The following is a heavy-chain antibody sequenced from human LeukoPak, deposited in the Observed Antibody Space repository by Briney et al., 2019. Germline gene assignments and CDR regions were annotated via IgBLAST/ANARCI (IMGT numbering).Heavy chain of an antibody. J-gene: IGHJ4*02. D-gene: IGHD3-16*01. CDR3: ARDVTAFDY. Sequence: GGSLGLSCAASGLTFSSYWMSWVRQAPGKGLEWVANIKEDGTGKYYVDFVKGRFTISRDNAKNSLYLQMNSLRAEDTAVYYCARDVTAFDYWGQGTLVTVSS. CDR2: IKEDGTGK. CDR1: GLTFSSYW. V-gene: IGHV3-7*05.